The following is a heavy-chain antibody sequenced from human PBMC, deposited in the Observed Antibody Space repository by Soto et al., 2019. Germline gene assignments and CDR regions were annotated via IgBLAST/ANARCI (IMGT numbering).Heavy chain of an antibody. J-gene: IGHJ5*02. V-gene: IGHV3-48*01. CDR1: GFTFSSYN. D-gene: IGHD3-10*01. CDR2: ISSSSTTI. CDR3: ARALVFPGWFDP. Sequence: EVQLMESGGGLVQPGGSLRLSCAASGFTFSSYNMNWVRQAPGKGLEWVSYISSSSTTIYYADSVRGRFTISRDNAKNALYLQMNSLRAEDTAVYYCARALVFPGWFDPWGQGTLVTVSS.